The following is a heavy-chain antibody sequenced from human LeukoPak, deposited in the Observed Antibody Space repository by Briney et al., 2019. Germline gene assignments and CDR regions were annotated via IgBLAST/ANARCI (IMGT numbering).Heavy chain of an antibody. CDR1: GFTFSSYA. CDR2: ISYDGSNK. V-gene: IGHV3-30-3*01. J-gene: IGHJ6*02. Sequence: PGRSLRLSCAASGFTFSSYAMHWVRQAPGKGLEWVAVISYDGSNKYYADSVKGRFTISRDNSKNTLYLQMNSLRAEDTAVYYCAREDYDFWSGYRTYYYYGMDVWGQGTTVTVSS. D-gene: IGHD3-3*01. CDR3: AREDYDFWSGYRTYYYYGMDV.